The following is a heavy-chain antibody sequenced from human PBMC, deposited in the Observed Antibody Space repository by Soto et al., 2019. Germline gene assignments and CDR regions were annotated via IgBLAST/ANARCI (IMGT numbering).Heavy chain of an antibody. CDR2: ISSSSSTI. V-gene: IGHV3-48*01. CDR1: VFTFSSYS. CDR3: ARACPRRLDVVVVAATHRSRRWFDP. J-gene: IGHJ5*02. D-gene: IGHD2-15*01. Sequence: GGSLRLSCAASVFTFSSYSMNWVRQAPGKGLEWVSYISSSSSTIYYADSVKGRFTISRDNAKNSLYLQMNSLRAEDTAVYYCARACPRRLDVVVVAATHRSRRWFDPWGQGTLVTVSS.